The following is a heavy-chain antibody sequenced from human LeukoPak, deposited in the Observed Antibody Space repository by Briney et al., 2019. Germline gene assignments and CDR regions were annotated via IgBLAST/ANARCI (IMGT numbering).Heavy chain of an antibody. J-gene: IGHJ6*03. CDR2: INHSGST. CDR1: GGSFSGYY. D-gene: IGHD2-21*02. Sequence: SETLSLTCAVYGGSFSGYYWSWIRQPPGKGLEWIGEINHSGSTNYNPSLKSRFTISVDTSKNEFARKLVSVTAADTAVYYCARGRLVTKVWLAYYYMDVWGKGTTVTVSS. CDR3: ARGRLVTKVWLAYYYMDV. V-gene: IGHV4-34*01.